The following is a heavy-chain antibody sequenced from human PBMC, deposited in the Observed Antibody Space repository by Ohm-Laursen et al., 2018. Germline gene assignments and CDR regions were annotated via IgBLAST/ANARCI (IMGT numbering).Heavy chain of an antibody. V-gene: IGHV3-48*03. CDR1: GFTFSSYE. CDR2: ISSSGTTI. CDR3: ARDPVRGLTDY. J-gene: IGHJ4*02. D-gene: IGHD3-16*01. Sequence: SLRLSCAASGFTFSSYEMNWVRQAPGKGLEWVSYISSSGTTIYYADSVKGRFTISRDNANNSLYLHMNSLRAEDTAVYHCARDPVRGLTDYWGQGTLVTVSS.